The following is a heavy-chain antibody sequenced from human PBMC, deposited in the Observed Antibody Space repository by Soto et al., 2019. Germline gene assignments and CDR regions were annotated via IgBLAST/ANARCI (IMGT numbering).Heavy chain of an antibody. CDR2: IYYSGST. J-gene: IGHJ6*02. D-gene: IGHD3-3*01. V-gene: IGHV4-59*01. CDR3: ARDEKITIFGVVTYYYGMDV. CDR1: GGSISSYY. Sequence: PSETLSLTCTVSGGSISSYYWSWIRQPPGKGLEWIGYIYYSGSTNYNPSLKSRATISVDTSKNQFSLKLSSVTAADTAVYYCARDEKITIFGVVTYYYGMDVWGQGTRVTVSS.